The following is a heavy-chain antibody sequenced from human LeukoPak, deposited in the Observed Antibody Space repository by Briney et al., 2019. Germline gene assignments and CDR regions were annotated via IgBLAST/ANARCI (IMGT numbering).Heavy chain of an antibody. D-gene: IGHD2-2*01. CDR1: GGSISSYY. Sequence: SETLSLTCTVSGGSISSYYWSWIRQPPGKGLEWIGSIYYSGSTNYNPSLKSRVTISVDTSKNQFSLKLSSVTAADTAVYYCARNLLVPAAPGHGMDVWGQGTTVTVSS. CDR3: ARNLLVPAAPGHGMDV. J-gene: IGHJ6*02. V-gene: IGHV4-59*01. CDR2: IYYSGST.